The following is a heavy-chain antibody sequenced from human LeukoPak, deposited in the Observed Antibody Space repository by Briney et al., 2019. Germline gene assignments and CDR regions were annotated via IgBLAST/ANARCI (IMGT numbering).Heavy chain of an antibody. J-gene: IGHJ6*03. Sequence: ASVKVSCKASGYTFTSHDIIWVRQATGQGLEWVGWMNPNSGYTGHAQKFQGRVTLTKDTSVSTAYMELSSLRSEDTAVYYCARGVGSSGWYGYYYYYMDVWGKGTTVTVSS. CDR2: MNPNSGYT. V-gene: IGHV1-8*01. D-gene: IGHD6-19*01. CDR1: GYTFTSHD. CDR3: ARGVGSSGWYGYYYYYMDV.